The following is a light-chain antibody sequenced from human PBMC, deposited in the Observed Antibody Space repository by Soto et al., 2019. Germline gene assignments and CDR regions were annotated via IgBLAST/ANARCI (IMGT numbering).Light chain of an antibody. Sequence: QSVLTQPASVSGSPGQSITISCTGTSSDVGGYNYVSWYQQHPGKAPKLMIHDVSKRPSGISDRFSGSKSGNTASLTISGLRSADEADYYGSSYTSSSKVLFGGGTKLTVL. CDR1: SSDVGGYNY. CDR3: SSYTSSSKVL. CDR2: DVS. J-gene: IGLJ2*01. V-gene: IGLV2-14*03.